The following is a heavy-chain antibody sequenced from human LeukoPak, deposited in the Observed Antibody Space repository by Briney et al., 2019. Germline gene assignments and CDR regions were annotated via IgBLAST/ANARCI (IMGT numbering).Heavy chain of an antibody. Sequence: PGGSLRLSCAASGFTFSSYGMNWVRQAPGKGLEWVSFVSIGGSFIYYADSVKGRFTISRDDAKNSLYLQMSSLTAEDTAEYYCARNKISTVTTGWYFDLWGRGTLVSVSS. CDR2: VSIGGSFI. J-gene: IGHJ2*01. CDR1: GFTFSSYG. V-gene: IGHV3-21*01. CDR3: ARNKISTVTTGWYFDL. D-gene: IGHD4-17*01.